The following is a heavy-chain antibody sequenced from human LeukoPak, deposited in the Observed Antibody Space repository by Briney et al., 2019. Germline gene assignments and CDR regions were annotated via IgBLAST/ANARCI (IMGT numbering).Heavy chain of an antibody. V-gene: IGHV4-59*01. CDR1: GGSISSYY. CDR2: IYYSGST. CDR3: AEYDSSGYYAFDI. Sequence: SETLSLTCTVSGGSISSYYWSWIRQPPGKGLEWIGYIYYSGSTNYNPSLKSRVTISVDTSKNQFSLKLSSVTAADTAVYYCAEYDSSGYYAFDIWGQGTMVTVSS. J-gene: IGHJ3*02. D-gene: IGHD3-22*01.